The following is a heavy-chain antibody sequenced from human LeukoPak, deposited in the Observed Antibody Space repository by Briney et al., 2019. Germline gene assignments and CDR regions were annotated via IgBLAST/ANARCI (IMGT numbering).Heavy chain of an antibody. J-gene: IGHJ2*01. V-gene: IGHV3-23*01. CDR2: LSGGGENP. CDR1: GFTFTSYA. CDR3: AKPRVMTTGVGRYCDP. Sequence: GGSLRLSCGASGFTFTSYAMSWLRQAPGKGLEWVSSLSGGGENPYYVDSVKGRFTISRDNSKNTLYLQMNSLRAEDTATYYCAKPRVMTTGVGRYCDPWGRGTLVT. D-gene: IGHD1-1*01.